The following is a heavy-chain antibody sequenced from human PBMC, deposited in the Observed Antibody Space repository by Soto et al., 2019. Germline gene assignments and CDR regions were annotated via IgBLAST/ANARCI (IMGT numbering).Heavy chain of an antibody. D-gene: IGHD3-22*01. CDR1: GFTFSSYA. J-gene: IGHJ3*02. CDR2: ISYDGSNK. CDR3: ARVPDYDSSGYHAFDI. V-gene: IGHV3-30-3*01. Sequence: GGSLRLSCAASGFTFSSYAMHWVRQAPGKGLEWVAVISYDGSNKYYADSVKGRFTISRDNSKNTLYLRMNSLRAEDTAVYYCARVPDYDSSGYHAFDIWGQGTMVTVSS.